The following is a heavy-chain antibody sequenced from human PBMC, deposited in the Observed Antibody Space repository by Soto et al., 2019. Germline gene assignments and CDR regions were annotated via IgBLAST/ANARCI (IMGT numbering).Heavy chain of an antibody. CDR2: ISGGGAGT. V-gene: IGHV3-23*01. CDR1: GFTFSNYA. J-gene: IGHJ3*02. Sequence: PGGSLRLSCAASGFTFSNYAMSWVRQAPGKGLEWVSGISGGGAGTDYANSVKGRFTISRDNSKNTLYLQMNSLRAEDTAVYSCAKCPFRCDAFHIWGQGTMVTVSS. CDR3: AKCPFRCDAFHI.